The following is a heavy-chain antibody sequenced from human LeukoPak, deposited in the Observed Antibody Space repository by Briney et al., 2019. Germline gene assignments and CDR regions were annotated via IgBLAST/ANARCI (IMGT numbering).Heavy chain of an antibody. CDR2: IWYDGSNK. D-gene: IGHD1-1*01. J-gene: IGHJ5*02. CDR1: GFTFSSYG. CDR3: ARDRVPDNWFDP. V-gene: IGHV3-33*01. Sequence: GRSLRLSCAASGFTFSSYGMHWVRQAPGKGLEWVAVIWYDGSNKYYADSVKGRFTISRDSSKNTLYLQMNSLRAEDTAVYYCARDRVPDNWFDPWGQGTLVTVSS.